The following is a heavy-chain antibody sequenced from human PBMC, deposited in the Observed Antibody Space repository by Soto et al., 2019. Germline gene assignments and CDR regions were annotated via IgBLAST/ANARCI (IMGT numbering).Heavy chain of an antibody. V-gene: IGHV3-48*01. J-gene: IGHJ5*02. CDR2: ISSSSSTI. CDR3: ASATEDYDFLSGEASGWFDP. Sequence: EVQLVESGGGLVQPGGSLRLSCAASGFTFSSYSMNWVRQAPGKGLEWVSYISSSSSTIYYADSVKGRFTISRDNAKNSLYLQMNSLRAEDTAVYYCASATEDYDFLSGEASGWFDPWGQGTLVTVSS. CDR1: GFTFSSYS. D-gene: IGHD3-3*01.